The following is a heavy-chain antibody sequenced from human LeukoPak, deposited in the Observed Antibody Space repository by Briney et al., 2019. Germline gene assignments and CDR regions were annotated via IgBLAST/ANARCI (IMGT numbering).Heavy chain of an antibody. CDR3: AKEEQWFGELLSLDY. V-gene: IGHV3-30*18. Sequence: GGSLRLSCAASGFTFSSYGMHWVRQAPGKGLEWVAVISYDGSNKYYADSVKGRFTISRDNSKNTLYLQMNSLRAEDTAVYYCAKEEQWFGELLSLDYWGQGTLVTVSS. CDR2: ISYDGSNK. CDR1: GFTFSSYG. J-gene: IGHJ4*02. D-gene: IGHD3-10*01.